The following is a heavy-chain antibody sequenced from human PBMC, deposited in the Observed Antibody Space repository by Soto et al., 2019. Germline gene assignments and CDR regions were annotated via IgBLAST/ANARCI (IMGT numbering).Heavy chain of an antibody. V-gene: IGHV3-30*18. CDR2: ISYDGSNK. Sequence: GGSLRLSCAASGFTFSSYGMHWVRQAPGKGLEWVAVISYDGSNKYYADSVKGRFTISRDNSKNTLYLQMNSLRAEDTAVYYCAKGPLNSSGWYWGYWGQGTLVTVSS. D-gene: IGHD6-19*01. J-gene: IGHJ4*02. CDR1: GFTFSSYG. CDR3: AKGPLNSSGWYWGY.